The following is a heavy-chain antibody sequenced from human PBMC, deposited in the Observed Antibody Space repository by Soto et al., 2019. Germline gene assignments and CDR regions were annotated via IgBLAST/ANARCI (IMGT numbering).Heavy chain of an antibody. J-gene: IGHJ5*01. CDR3: ARASGYDFDS. CDR2: TNSDGSDT. CDR1: GFTFSNYW. D-gene: IGHD5-12*01. V-gene: IGHV3-74*01. Sequence: GGSLRLSCAASGFTFSNYWMHWVRQAPGKGPVWVSRTNSDGSDTLYADSVKGRFTVSRDNAKNTLSLQMNSLRLEDTAVYYCARASGYDFDSWGPGILVTVSS.